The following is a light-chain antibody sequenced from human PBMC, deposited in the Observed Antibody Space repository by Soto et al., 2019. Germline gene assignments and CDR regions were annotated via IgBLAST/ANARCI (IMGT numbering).Light chain of an antibody. V-gene: IGKV1-5*01. CDR3: QQYMSYS. Sequence: DIQMTRSPTTLRASVGDRVTITCRASQSIRNGLAPYQQKPGTAPQLLIYHASTLESGVPSRFSGSGSGTEFTLTISSLQPDDFATYYCQQYMSYSFGQGTKVDIK. CDR1: QSIRNG. CDR2: HAS. J-gene: IGKJ1*01.